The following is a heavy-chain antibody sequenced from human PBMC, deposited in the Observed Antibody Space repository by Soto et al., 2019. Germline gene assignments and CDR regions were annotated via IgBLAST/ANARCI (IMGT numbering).Heavy chain of an antibody. V-gene: IGHV4-31*03. CDR2: IYYSGST. J-gene: IGHJ6*02. CDR3: ARERYSSSWAYYYGMDV. Sequence: QVQLQESGPGLVKPSQTLSLTCTVSGGSISSGGYYWSWIRQHPGKGLEWIGYIYYSGSTYYNPSLKSRVTISVDTSKNQFSLKLSSVTAADTAVYYCARERYSSSWAYYYGMDVCGQGTTVTVSS. CDR1: GGSISSGGYY. D-gene: IGHD6-13*01.